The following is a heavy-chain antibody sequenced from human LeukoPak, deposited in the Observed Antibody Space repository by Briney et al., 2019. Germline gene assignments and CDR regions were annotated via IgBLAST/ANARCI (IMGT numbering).Heavy chain of an antibody. J-gene: IGHJ4*02. CDR1: GFTFDDYA. D-gene: IGHD6-13*01. CDR3: ANPFGSIAAGDDY. CDR2: ISGDGGST. V-gene: IGHV3-43*02. Sequence: PGGSLRLSCAASGFTFDDYAMHWVRQAPGKGLEWVSLISGDGGSTYYADSVKGRFTISRDNSKNSLYLQMNSLITEDTALYYCANPFGSIAAGDDYWGQGTLVTVSS.